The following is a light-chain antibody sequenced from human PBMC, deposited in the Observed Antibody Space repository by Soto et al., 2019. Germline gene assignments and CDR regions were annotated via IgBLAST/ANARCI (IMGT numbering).Light chain of an antibody. CDR2: GAS. Sequence: EIVLTQSPGTLSLSPGERATLSCRASQSVTSSYLDWYQQKPGQAPRLLIYGASSRATGIPDRFSGSGSVTDFTLTISRLEPQDFAMYYCHQYGSSPLTFGGGTKVEIK. CDR3: HQYGSSPLT. V-gene: IGKV3-20*01. CDR1: QSVTSSY. J-gene: IGKJ4*01.